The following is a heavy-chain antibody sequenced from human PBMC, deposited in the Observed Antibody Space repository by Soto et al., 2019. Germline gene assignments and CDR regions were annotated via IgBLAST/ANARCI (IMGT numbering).Heavy chain of an antibody. D-gene: IGHD1-26*01. V-gene: IGHV3-66*01. CDR3: ARDLVGATTEYFQH. J-gene: IGHJ1*01. CDR1: GITVSSNY. Sequence: GWSMKLSSAASGITVSSNYMGWVHQAPGKGLEWVSVIYSGGGTYYADSVKGRFTISRDNSKNTLYLQMNSLRAEDTAVYYCARDLVGATTEYFQHWGQGTLVTVSS. CDR2: IYSGGGT.